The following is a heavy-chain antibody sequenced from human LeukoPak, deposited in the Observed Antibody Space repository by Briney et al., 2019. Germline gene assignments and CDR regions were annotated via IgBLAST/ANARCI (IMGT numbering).Heavy chain of an antibody. CDR3: ARSEGVLLPLY. Sequence: ASVKVSCKASGYTFSGYYMHWVRQAPGQGLEWVGWINPNSGGTNYAQKFQGRVTMARDTSISTAYMELSRLTSDDTAVYYCARSEGVLLPLYWGQGTLVTVSS. J-gene: IGHJ4*02. V-gene: IGHV1-2*02. D-gene: IGHD5-12*01. CDR2: INPNSGGT. CDR1: GYTFSGYY.